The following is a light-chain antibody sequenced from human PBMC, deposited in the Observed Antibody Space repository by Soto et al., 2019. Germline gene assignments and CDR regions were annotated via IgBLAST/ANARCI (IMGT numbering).Light chain of an antibody. CDR2: GAS. CDR3: QQYGSSPWT. CDR1: QRVSSSY. Sequence: EIGLTQSPGTLSLSPGERATLSCRASQRVSSSYLAWYQQKPGQAPRLLIYGASSWATGIPDRFSGSGSGTDFTLTISRLEPEDFAVYYCQQYGSSPWTFGQGTKVEIK. V-gene: IGKV3-20*01. J-gene: IGKJ1*01.